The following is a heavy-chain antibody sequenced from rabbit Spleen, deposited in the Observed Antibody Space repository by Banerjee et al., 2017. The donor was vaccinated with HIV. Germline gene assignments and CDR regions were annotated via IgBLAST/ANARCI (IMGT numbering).Heavy chain of an antibody. J-gene: IGHJ4*01. D-gene: IGHD1-1*01. V-gene: IGHV1S40*01. CDR3: ARDLDTGGAGYCSGLGL. Sequence: QSLEESGGDLVKPGASLTLTCTASGFSFSYNYDMCWVRQAPGKGLEWIACIYNGSRDRTYYANWAKGRFTISKPSSTTLTLQITSLTAADTATYFCARDLDTGGAGYCSGLGLWGPGTLVTVS. CDR1: GFSFSYNYD. CDR2: IYNGSRDRT.